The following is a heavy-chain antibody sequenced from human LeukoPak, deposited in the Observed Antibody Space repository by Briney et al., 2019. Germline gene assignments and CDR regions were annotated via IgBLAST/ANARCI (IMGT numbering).Heavy chain of an antibody. J-gene: IGHJ5*02. CDR2: IYHSGST. D-gene: IGHD6-13*01. V-gene: IGHV4-38-2*02. CDR3: ARGFIAAAKFDP. CDR1: GDSISSGYY. Sequence: SETLSLTCTVSGDSISSGYYWGWIRQPPGKGLEWIGSIYHSGSTHYNPSLKSRVTISVDTSKNQFSLKLSSVTAADTAVYYCARGFIAAAKFDPWGQGTLVTVSS.